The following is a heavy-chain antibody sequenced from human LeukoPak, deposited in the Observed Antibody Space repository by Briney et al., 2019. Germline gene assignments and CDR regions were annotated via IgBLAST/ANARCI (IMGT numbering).Heavy chain of an antibody. CDR2: IYHSGIT. Sequence: SETLSLTCAVSGGSISSGNWWSWVRQPPGKGLEWIGEIYHSGITNYNASLNSRVTISVDKSKNQFSLKLSSVTAADTAVYYCARGRYCTSNSCYWVDYWGQGTLVTVSS. CDR1: GGSISSGNW. J-gene: IGHJ4*02. CDR3: ARGRYCTSNSCYWVDY. D-gene: IGHD2-2*01. V-gene: IGHV4-4*02.